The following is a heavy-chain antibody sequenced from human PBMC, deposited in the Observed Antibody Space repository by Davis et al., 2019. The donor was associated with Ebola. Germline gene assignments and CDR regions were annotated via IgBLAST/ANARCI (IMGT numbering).Heavy chain of an antibody. CDR2: INHSGST. J-gene: IGHJ4*02. D-gene: IGHD4-23*01. V-gene: IGHV4-34*01. CDR3: ASVGGG. Sequence: MPSETLSLTCAVYGGSFSGYYWSWIRQPPGKGLEWIGEINHSGSTNYNPSLKSRVTISVDTSKNQFSLKLSSVTAADTAVYYCASVGGGWGQGTLVTVSS. CDR1: GGSFSGYY.